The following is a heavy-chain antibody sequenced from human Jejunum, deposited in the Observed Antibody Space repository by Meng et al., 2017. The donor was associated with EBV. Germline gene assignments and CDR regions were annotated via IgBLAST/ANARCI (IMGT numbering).Heavy chain of an antibody. J-gene: IGHJ5*02. D-gene: IGHD2-21*02. Sequence: VGVVRPGHEVSKHGAAVKVSCKASGYTLTGYYLHWVRQAPGQGLEWMGRINPNSGDTYRAQKFQGRVTMTRDTSISTAYMELSSLTSDDTAMYYCARSYCGGDCNYNWIDPWGQGTLVTVSS. CDR2: INPNSGDT. V-gene: IGHV1-2*06. CDR1: GYTLTGYY. CDR3: ARSYCGGDCNYNWIDP.